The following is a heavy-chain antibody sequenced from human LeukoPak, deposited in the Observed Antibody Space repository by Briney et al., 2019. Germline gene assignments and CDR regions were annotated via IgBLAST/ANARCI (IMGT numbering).Heavy chain of an antibody. V-gene: IGHV1-69*13. CDR3: ARAPNYDILTGYWFDY. Sequence: SVKVSCKASGYSFTNYDINWVRQAPGQGLEWMGGIIPIFGTANYAQKFQGRVTITADESTSTAYMELSSLRSEDTAVYYCARAPNYDILTGYWFDYWGQGTLVTVSS. CDR1: GYSFTNYD. J-gene: IGHJ4*02. D-gene: IGHD3-9*01. CDR2: IIPIFGTA.